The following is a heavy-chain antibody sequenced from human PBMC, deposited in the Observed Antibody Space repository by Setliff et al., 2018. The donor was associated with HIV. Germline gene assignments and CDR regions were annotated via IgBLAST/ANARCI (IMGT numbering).Heavy chain of an antibody. CDR3: AKGFNWGSYYFDY. CDR2: ISGTGGTT. V-gene: IGHV3-23*01. Sequence: GSLRLSCVASGITFSSYAMSWVRQAPGKGLEWVSAISGTGGTTNYADSVAGRFTVSRDNSKNMMYLQMGSLRVDDTAIYYCAKGFNWGSYYFDYWGQGTLVTVSS. D-gene: IGHD7-27*01. CDR1: GITFSSYA. J-gene: IGHJ4*02.